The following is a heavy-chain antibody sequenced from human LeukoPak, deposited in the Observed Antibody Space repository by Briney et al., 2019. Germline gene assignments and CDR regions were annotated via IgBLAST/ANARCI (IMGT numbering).Heavy chain of an antibody. V-gene: IGHV4-34*01. J-gene: IGHJ4*02. CDR3: ARGVGSGYTDE. CDR2: INHSGST. CDR1: GGSFSGYY. Sequence: KPSETLSLTCAVYGGSFSGYYWSWIRQPPGKGLEWIGEINHSGSTNYNPSLKSRVTISVDTSKNQFSLKLSSVTAADTAVYYCARGVGSGYTDEWGQGTLVTVSS. D-gene: IGHD3-22*01.